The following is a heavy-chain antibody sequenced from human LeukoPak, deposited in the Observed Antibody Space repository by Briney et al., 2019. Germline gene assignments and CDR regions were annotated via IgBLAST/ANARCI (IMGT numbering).Heavy chain of an antibody. J-gene: IGHJ4*02. CDR1: GGSISSSSYY. Sequence: PSETLSLTCSVSGGSISSSSYYWGWIRQPPGKGLEWIGSIYYSGSTYYNPSLKSRVTISVDTSKNQFSLKLSSVTAADTAVYDCARGLVPSSWYPYYFDYWGQGTLVTVSS. V-gene: IGHV4-39*07. CDR2: IYYSGST. D-gene: IGHD6-13*01. CDR3: ARGLVPSSWYPYYFDY.